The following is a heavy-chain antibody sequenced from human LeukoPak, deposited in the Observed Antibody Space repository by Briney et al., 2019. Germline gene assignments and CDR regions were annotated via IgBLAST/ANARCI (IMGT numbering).Heavy chain of an antibody. J-gene: IGHJ5*02. V-gene: IGHV3-23*01. CDR1: GFTFSSYG. CDR3: AKDLRSSSWPNWFDP. Sequence: GGSLRLSCAASGFTFSSYGMSWVRQAPGKGLEWVSAISGSGGSTYYADSVKGRFTISRDNSKNTLYLQMNSLRAEDTAVYYCAKDLRSSSWPNWFDPWGQGTLVTVSS. D-gene: IGHD6-13*01. CDR2: ISGSGGST.